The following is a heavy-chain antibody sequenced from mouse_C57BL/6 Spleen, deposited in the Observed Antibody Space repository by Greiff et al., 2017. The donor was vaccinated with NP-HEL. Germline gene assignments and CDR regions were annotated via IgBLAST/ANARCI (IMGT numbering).Heavy chain of an antibody. CDR2: ISSGGDYI. D-gene: IGHD1-1*01. CDR3: TRNYYGSSLYYFDY. CDR1: GFTFSSYA. J-gene: IGHJ2*01. Sequence: EVKLVESGEGLVKPGGSLKLSCAASGFTFSSYAMSWVRQTPEKRLEWVAYISSGGDYIYYADTVKGRFTISRDNARNTLYRQMSSLKSEDTAMYYCTRNYYGSSLYYFDYWGQGTTLTVSS. V-gene: IGHV5-9-1*02.